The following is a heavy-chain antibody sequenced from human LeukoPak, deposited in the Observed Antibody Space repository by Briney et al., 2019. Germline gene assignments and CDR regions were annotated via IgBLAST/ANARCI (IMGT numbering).Heavy chain of an antibody. CDR3: AREARYYDILTGYHNYSGVDV. V-gene: IGHV3-66*01. Sequence: GGSLRLSCAGSGFTASKDYMTWVRQAPGKGLECVSAIYGGGTTYYADSVKGRFTISRDSSSNTLHLQMNSLRAEDTAVYYYAREARYYDILTGYHNYSGVDVWGQGNTVIVSS. CDR2: IYGGGTT. J-gene: IGHJ6*02. D-gene: IGHD3-9*01. CDR1: GFTASKDY.